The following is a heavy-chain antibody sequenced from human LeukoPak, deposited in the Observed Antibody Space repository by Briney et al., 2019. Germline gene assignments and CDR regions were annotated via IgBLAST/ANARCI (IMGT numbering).Heavy chain of an antibody. Sequence: PGGSLRFSCAASGFTFSSYAMIWLRQAPGKGLVGVSAISGSGGSTYYADSVKGRFTISRDNSKNTLYLQMNSLRAEDTAVYYCAKPGYSSSWYLYDYWGQGTLVTVSS. D-gene: IGHD6-13*01. V-gene: IGHV3-23*01. CDR1: GFTFSSYA. CDR2: ISGSGGST. CDR3: AKPGYSSSWYLYDY. J-gene: IGHJ4*02.